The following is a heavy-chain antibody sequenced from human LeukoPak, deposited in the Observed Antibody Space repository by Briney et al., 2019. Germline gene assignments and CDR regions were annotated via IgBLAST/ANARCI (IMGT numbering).Heavy chain of an antibody. CDR2: IYSGGDR. V-gene: IGHV3-66*01. CDR1: EFAVTGHY. CDR3: ARGRGYTDPLDY. J-gene: IGHJ4*02. Sequence: TGGSLRVSCKVSEFAVTGHYMTWVRRAPGKGLEWVSLIYSGGDRFYADSVKGRFTISRDSSKNTLYLQMNSLRAEDTAVYYCARGRGYTDPLDYWGQGTLVTVSS. D-gene: IGHD5-18*01.